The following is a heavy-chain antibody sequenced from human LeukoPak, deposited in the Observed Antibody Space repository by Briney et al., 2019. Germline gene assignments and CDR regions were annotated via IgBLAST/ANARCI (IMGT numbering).Heavy chain of an antibody. CDR3: ATIGYCTGTSCSGFDY. CDR2: IKSKTDGGST. Sequence: GGSLRLSCAASVVSFSNAWVSWVPQAPGKGLEWVGLIKSKTDGGSTEYAAPVKGRFTISRDDSKNTLYLQINRLKTEDTAVYYCATIGYCTGTSCSGFDYWGQGTLVTVSS. CDR1: VVSFSNAW. V-gene: IGHV3-15*01. D-gene: IGHD2-2*01. J-gene: IGHJ4*02.